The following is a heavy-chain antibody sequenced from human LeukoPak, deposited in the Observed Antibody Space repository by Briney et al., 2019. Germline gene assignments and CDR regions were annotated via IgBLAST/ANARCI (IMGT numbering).Heavy chain of an antibody. CDR3: ARDRPYSSSDPIDY. CDR1: GGSISSYY. D-gene: IGHD6-6*01. Sequence: SETLSLTCTVSGGSISSYYRSWIRQPPGKGLEWIGYIYYSGSTNYNPSLKSRVTISVDTSKNQFSLKLSSVTAADTAVYYCARDRPYSSSDPIDYWGQGTLVTVSS. CDR2: IYYSGST. J-gene: IGHJ4*02. V-gene: IGHV4-59*12.